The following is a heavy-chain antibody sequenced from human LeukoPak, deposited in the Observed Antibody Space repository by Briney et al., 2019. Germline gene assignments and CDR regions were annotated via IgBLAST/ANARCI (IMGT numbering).Heavy chain of an antibody. CDR3: AKVRWSSSSPIAFDI. V-gene: IGHV3-23*01. Sequence: PGGSLRLSCAASGFSFSSYAMSWVRQAPGKGLEWVSGISGSGGSSYYADSVKGRFTISRDNSKNTLYLQMNSLRAEDTAVYYCAKVRWSSSSPIAFDIWGQGTVVTVSS. J-gene: IGHJ3*02. CDR1: GFSFSSYA. D-gene: IGHD6-6*01. CDR2: ISGSGGSS.